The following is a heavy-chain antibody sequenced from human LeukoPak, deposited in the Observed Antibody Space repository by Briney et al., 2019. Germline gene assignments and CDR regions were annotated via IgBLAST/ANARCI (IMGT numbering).Heavy chain of an antibody. V-gene: IGHV3-21*01. CDR2: ISRTSGHI. D-gene: IGHD3-22*01. CDR1: GFIFSDYG. CDR3: AREDGFYDSSGYSSY. J-gene: IGHJ4*02. Sequence: GGSLRLSCAASGFIFSDYGMTWVRQAPGKGLEWVSSISRTSGHIYYADSLKGRFAISRDNAKNSLFLQMNSLIAEDTGVYFCAREDGFYDSSGYSSYWGQGTLVTVSS.